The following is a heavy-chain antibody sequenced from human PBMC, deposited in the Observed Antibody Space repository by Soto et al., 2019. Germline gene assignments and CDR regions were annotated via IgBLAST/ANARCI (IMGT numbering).Heavy chain of an antibody. CDR1: GYTFTNFG. CDR3: ARRGTPIDY. CDR2: ISAYNGNT. D-gene: IGHD3-16*01. Sequence: QVQLVQSGAEVKKPGASVKVSCKTSGYTFTNFGLSGVRQAPGQGLEWMGWISAYNGNTNYAQNFQGRVTMTPDTPTSTAYMELRSLRSDDTAVYYCARRGTPIDYCGQGTLVSVSS. J-gene: IGHJ4*02. V-gene: IGHV1-18*01.